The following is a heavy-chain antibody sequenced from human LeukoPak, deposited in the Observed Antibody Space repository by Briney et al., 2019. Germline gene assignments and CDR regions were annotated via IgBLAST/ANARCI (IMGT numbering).Heavy chain of an antibody. Sequence: SETLSLTCAVYGGSFSGYYWSWIRQPPGKGLEWIGEINHSGSTNYNPSLKSRVTISVDASKNQFSLKLSSVTAADTAVYYCADFGDYGDYWGQGTLVTVSS. CDR2: INHSGST. J-gene: IGHJ4*02. CDR3: ADFGDYGDY. V-gene: IGHV4-34*01. CDR1: GGSFSGYY. D-gene: IGHD4-17*01.